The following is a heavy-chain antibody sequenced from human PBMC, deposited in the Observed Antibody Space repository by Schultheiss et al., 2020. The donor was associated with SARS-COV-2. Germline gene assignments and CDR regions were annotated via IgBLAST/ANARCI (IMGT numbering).Heavy chain of an antibody. CDR3: ARDRKDV. V-gene: IGHV4-59*12. J-gene: IGHJ6*04. Sequence: ESLKISCTVSGGSISSYYWSWIRQPPGKGLEWIGYIYYSGSTNYNPSLKSRVTMSVDTSKNQFSLKLSSVTAEDTAVYYCARDRKDVWGKGTTVTVSS. CDR1: GGSISSYY. CDR2: IYYSGST.